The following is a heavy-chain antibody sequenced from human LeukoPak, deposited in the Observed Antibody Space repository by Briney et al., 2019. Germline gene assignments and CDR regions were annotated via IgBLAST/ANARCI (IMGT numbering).Heavy chain of an antibody. CDR2: ISTDSTTI. D-gene: IGHD3-9*01. J-gene: IGHJ4*02. Sequence: PGGSLRLSCAASGFTFRSYTMNWVRQAPGKGREGISYISTDSTTISYADSVRGRFTISRDNAKNSLYLQMNRLRAEDTAVYYCAKANPYYDILTGFSYWGQGTLVTVSS. CDR1: GFTFRSYT. V-gene: IGHV3-48*01. CDR3: AKANPYYDILTGFSY.